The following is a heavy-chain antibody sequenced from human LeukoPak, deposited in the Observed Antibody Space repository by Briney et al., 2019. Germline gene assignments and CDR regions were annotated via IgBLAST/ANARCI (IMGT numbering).Heavy chain of an antibody. Sequence: SEILSLTCAVYGGSFSGYYWSWIRQPPGKGLEWIGEINHSGSTNYNPSLKSRVTISVDTSKNQFSLKLSSVTAADTAVYYCARAASYGYSSGWYRSRFDPWGQGTLVTVSS. CDR3: ARAASYGYSSGWYRSRFDP. J-gene: IGHJ5*02. V-gene: IGHV4-34*01. CDR1: GGSFSGYY. CDR2: INHSGST. D-gene: IGHD6-19*01.